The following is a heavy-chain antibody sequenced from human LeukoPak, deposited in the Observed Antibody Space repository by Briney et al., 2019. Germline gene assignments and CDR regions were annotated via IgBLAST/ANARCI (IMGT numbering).Heavy chain of an antibody. CDR3: AKEGDRVPYYYGMDV. V-gene: IGHV3-21*04. CDR1: GFTFSSYS. D-gene: IGHD3-16*01. Sequence: GGSLRLSCAASGFTFSSYSMNWVRQAPRKGLEWVSSISSSSSYIYYADSVKGRFTISRDNSKNTLYLQMNSLRAEDTAVYYCAKEGDRVPYYYGMDVWGQGTTVTVSS. J-gene: IGHJ6*02. CDR2: ISSSSSYI.